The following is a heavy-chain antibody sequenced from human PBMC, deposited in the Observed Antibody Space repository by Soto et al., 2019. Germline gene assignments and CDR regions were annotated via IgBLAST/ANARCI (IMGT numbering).Heavy chain of an antibody. CDR2: ISAYNGNT. J-gene: IGHJ5*02. D-gene: IGHD2-15*01. CDR3: ARDTLYCRGGSCYAYNWCDP. CDR1: GYTFTSYG. V-gene: IGHV1-18*01. Sequence: QVQLVQSGAEVKKPGASVKVSCKASGYTFTSYGISWVRQAPGQGLEWMGWISAYNGNTHYAQKLQGSVTMTTDTSTSTAYMEVRCLRSDDTAVDYCARDTLYCRGGSCYAYNWCDPWGQGTLVTVAS.